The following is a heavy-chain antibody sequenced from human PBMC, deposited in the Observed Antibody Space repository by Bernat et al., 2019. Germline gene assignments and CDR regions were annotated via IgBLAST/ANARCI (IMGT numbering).Heavy chain of an antibody. CDR3: ALITIFGGVDPYNWFDP. CDR2: IIPILGIA. V-gene: IGHV1-69*02. CDR1: GGTFSSFP. J-gene: IGHJ5*02. D-gene: IGHD3-3*01. Sequence: QVQLVQSGAEVKKPGSSVKVSCKASGGTFSSFPISWVRQAPGQGLEWRGRIIPILGIANYAQKFQGRVTITADKSTSTAYMELSSLRSEDTAVYYWALITIFGGVDPYNWFDPWGQGTLVTVSS.